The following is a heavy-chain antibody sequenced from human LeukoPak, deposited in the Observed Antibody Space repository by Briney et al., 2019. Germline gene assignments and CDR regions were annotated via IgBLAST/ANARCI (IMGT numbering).Heavy chain of an antibody. CDR1: GFTFSNYW. J-gene: IGHJ3*02. CDR2: IKEDGSEK. D-gene: IGHD3-10*01. Sequence: GGSLRLSCAASGFTFSNYWMTWVRQAPGKGLEWVADIKEDGSEKRYVDSVKGRFTISRDNAKNSLYLQMNSLRAEDMALYYCAKAGYSMVRGVGAFDIWGQGTMVTVSS. V-gene: IGHV3-7*03. CDR3: AKAGYSMVRGVGAFDI.